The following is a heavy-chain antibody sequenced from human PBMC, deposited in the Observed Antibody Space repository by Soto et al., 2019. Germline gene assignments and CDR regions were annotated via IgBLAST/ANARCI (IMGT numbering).Heavy chain of an antibody. CDR1: GYTFTSYY. CDR3: ARDSYTVDTAYPSNIDY. V-gene: IGHV1-46*01. J-gene: IGHJ4*02. CDR2: INPSGGST. D-gene: IGHD5-18*01. Sequence: GASVKVSCKASGYTFTSYYMHWVRQAPGQGLEWMGIINPSGGSTSYAQKFQGRVTMTRDTSTSTVYMELSSLRSEDTAVYYCARDSYTVDTAYPSNIDYWGQGTLVTVSS.